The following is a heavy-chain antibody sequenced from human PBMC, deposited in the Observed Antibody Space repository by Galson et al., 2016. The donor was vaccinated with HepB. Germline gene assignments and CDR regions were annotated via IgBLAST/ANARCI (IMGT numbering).Heavy chain of an antibody. Sequence: LTCTVSGGSISSYYWSWIRQPPGKGLEWIGYIYYSGSTNYNPSLKSRVTISVDTSKNQFSLKLSSVTAADTAVYYCARRRGGDAFDIWGQGTMVTVSS. CDR1: GGSISSYY. CDR2: IYYSGST. D-gene: IGHD2-15*01. J-gene: IGHJ3*02. V-gene: IGHV4-59*08. CDR3: ARRRGGDAFDI.